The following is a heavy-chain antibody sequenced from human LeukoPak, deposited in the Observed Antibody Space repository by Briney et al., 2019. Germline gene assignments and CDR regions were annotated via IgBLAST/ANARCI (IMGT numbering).Heavy chain of an antibody. J-gene: IGHJ5*02. CDR1: GFTVSGNY. CDR2: IYSGGDT. V-gene: IGHV3-53*01. CDR3: ARGWDDGRAERPA. Sequence: HAGGSLRLSCAASGFTVSGNYMSWVRQAPGKGLECVAVIYSGGDTYYADFVKGRFTISRDKSKNTVYLQMNSLRAEDTALYYCARGWDDGRAERPAWGQGTLVTVSS. D-gene: IGHD1-14*01.